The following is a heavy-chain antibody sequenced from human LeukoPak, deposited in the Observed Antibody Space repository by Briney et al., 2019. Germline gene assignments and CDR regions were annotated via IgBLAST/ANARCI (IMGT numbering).Heavy chain of an antibody. V-gene: IGHV3-74*01. J-gene: IGHJ6*02. CDR2: INNDGTST. CDR1: GFTFSTYW. Sequence: GGSLRLSCAASGFTFSTYWMPWVRQAPGKGLVWVSRINNDGTSTSYADSVKGRFTISRDNAKNTLYLQMNSLRAEDTAVYYCASGSRFYYYYGMDVWGQGTTVTVSS. D-gene: IGHD3-3*01. CDR3: ASGSRFYYYYGMDV.